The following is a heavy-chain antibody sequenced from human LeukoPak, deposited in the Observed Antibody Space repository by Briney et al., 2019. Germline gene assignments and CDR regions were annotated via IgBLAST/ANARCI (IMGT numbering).Heavy chain of an antibody. V-gene: IGHV3-21*01. CDR3: ARDWVRGPNDY. D-gene: IGHD3-10*01. Sequence: GGSLRLSCAASGFTFSSYSMNWVRQAPGKGLEWVSSISSSSSYIYYADSVKGRFTISRDNAKNSLYLQMNSLRAEGTAVCYCARDWVRGPNDYWGQGTLVTVSS. CDR2: ISSSSSYI. J-gene: IGHJ4*02. CDR1: GFTFSSYS.